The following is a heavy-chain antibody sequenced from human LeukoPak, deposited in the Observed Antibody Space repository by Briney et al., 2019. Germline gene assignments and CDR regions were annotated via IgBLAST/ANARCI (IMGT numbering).Heavy chain of an antibody. V-gene: IGHV4-59*01. J-gene: IGHJ4*02. CDR1: GGSISSYY. Sequence: PSETLSLTCTVSGGSISSYYWSWIRQPPGKGLEWIGYIYYSGSTNYNPSLKSRVTISVDTSKNQFSLKLSSVTAADTAVYYCARDRYYYDSSGYPTLDYWGQGTLVTVSS. CDR2: IYYSGST. D-gene: IGHD3-22*01. CDR3: ARDRYYYDSSGYPTLDY.